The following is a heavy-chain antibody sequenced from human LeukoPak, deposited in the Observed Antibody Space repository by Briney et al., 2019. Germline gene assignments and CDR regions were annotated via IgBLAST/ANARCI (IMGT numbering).Heavy chain of an antibody. J-gene: IGHJ4*02. CDR1: VGSISSGNW. Sequence: SETLSLTCAVSVGSISSGNWWTWVRQSPGKGLEWIGEVNLQGSTNYNPSLMRRVAISVDTSANHVSLQLTSVTAADTAVYYCAREGGPYRPLDYSGQGTLVTVSS. CDR3: AREGGPYRPLDY. CDR2: VNLQGST. V-gene: IGHV4-4*02.